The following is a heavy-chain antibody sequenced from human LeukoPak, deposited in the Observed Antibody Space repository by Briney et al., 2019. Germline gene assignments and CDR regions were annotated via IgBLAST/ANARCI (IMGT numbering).Heavy chain of an antibody. D-gene: IGHD3-10*02. CDR3: AAARSMIGTLDY. CDR1: GFTFSSYA. CDR2: MSYDGSNK. J-gene: IGHJ4*02. Sequence: PGGSLRLSCAASGFTFSSYAMHWVRHAPGRGLEWVAFMSYDGSNKYYADSVKGRFTISRDNSKNTLYLQMNSLRAEDTTVYYCAAARSMIGTLDYWGQGTLVTVSS. V-gene: IGHV3-30-3*01.